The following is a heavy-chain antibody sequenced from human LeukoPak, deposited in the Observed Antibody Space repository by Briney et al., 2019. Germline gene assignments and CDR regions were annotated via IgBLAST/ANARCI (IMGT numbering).Heavy chain of an antibody. V-gene: IGHV1-69*13. J-gene: IGHJ5*02. CDR1: GGTFSSYA. CDR3: ARGGFGELSLWFDP. CDR2: IIPIFGTA. D-gene: IGHD3-10*01. Sequence: GASVKVSCKASGGTFSSYAFSWVRQAPGQGLEWMGGIIPIFGTANYAQKFQGRVTITADESTSTAYMELSSLRSEDTAVYCCARGGFGELSLWFDPWGQGTLVTVSS.